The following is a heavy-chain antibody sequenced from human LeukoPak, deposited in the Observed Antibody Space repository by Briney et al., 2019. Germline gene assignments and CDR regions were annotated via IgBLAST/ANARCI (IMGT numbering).Heavy chain of an antibody. CDR2: IYHSGST. CDR3: ARGTALVGATRCMDV. V-gene: IGHV4-30-2*01. CDR1: GGSISSGGYS. Sequence: PSQTLSLTCAVSGGSISSGGYSWSWIRQPPGKGLEWIGYIYHSGSTYYNPSLKSRVTISVDRSKNQFSLKLSSVTAADTAVYYCARGTALVGATRCMDVWGQGTTVTVSS. D-gene: IGHD1-26*01. J-gene: IGHJ6*02.